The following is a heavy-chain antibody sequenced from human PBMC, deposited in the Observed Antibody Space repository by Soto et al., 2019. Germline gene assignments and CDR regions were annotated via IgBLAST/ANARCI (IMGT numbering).Heavy chain of an antibody. D-gene: IGHD3-10*01. CDR3: ARVFGFGGMDV. CDR2: IYYSGST. J-gene: IGHJ6*02. Sequence: PSETLSLTCTVSGGSISSSSYYWGWIRQPPGKGLEWIGSIYYSGSTYYNPSLKSRVTISVDTSKNQFSLKLSSVTAADTAVYYCARVFGFGGMDVWGQGTTVTVS. CDR1: GGSISSSSYY. V-gene: IGHV4-39*01.